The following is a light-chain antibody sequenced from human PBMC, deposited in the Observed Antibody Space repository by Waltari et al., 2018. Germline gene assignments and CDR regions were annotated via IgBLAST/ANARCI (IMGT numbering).Light chain of an antibody. CDR1: QGISSY. Sequence: AIRMTQSPSSLSASTGDRVTLTCRASQGISSYLAWYQQNPGQAPKLLIYAASTLQSGVPSRFSGSGSGTDFTLTISCLQSEDFATYYCQQYYSYPPYTFGQGTKLEIK. V-gene: IGKV1-8*01. CDR2: AAS. J-gene: IGKJ2*01. CDR3: QQYYSYPPYT.